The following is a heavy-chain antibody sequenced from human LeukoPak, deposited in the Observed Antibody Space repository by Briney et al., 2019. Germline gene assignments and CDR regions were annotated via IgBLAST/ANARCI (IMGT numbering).Heavy chain of an antibody. CDR1: GGSISSGGYY. CDR3: TRSTNLEAFDI. D-gene: IGHD2-8*01. V-gene: IGHV4-31*03. J-gene: IGHJ3*02. CDR2: IYYSGST. Sequence: SETLSLTCTVSGGSISSGGYYWSWIRQHPGKGLEWIGYIYYSGSTYYNPSLKSRVTISVDTSKNQFSLKLSSVTAADTAVYYCTRSTNLEAFDIWGQGTMVTVSS.